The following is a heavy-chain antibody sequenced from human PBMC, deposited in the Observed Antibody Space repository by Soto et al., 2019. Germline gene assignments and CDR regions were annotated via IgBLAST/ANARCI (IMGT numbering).Heavy chain of an antibody. CDR2: INPNSGGT. J-gene: IGHJ4*02. CDR3: ARESHPYYYDSSGYRTYFDY. D-gene: IGHD3-22*01. CDR1: GYTFTGYY. V-gene: IGHV1-2*04. Sequence: QVQLVQYGAEVKKPGASVKVSCKASGYTFTGYYMHWVRQAPGQGLEWMGWINPNSGGTNYAQKFQGWVTMTRDTSISTAYMELSRLRSDDTAVYYCARESHPYYYDSSGYRTYFDYWGQGTLVTVSS.